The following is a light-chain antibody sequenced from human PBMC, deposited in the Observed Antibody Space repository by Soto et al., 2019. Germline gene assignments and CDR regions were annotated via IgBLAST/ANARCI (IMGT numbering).Light chain of an antibody. CDR2: EVS. J-gene: IGLJ7*01. CDR3: CSYAGTSPHTV. CDR1: GSDVGSYKL. V-gene: IGLV2-23*02. Sequence: QSALTQPASVSGSPGQSITISCTGTGSDVGSYKLVSWYQQHPGKAPKLMISEVSKRPSGISDRFSGSKSGSTASLTISGLQAEDEADYYCCSYAGTSPHTVFGGGTQLTVL.